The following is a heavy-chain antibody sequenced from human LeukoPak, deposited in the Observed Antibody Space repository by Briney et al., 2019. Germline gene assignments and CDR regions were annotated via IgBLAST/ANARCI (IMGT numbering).Heavy chain of an antibody. Sequence: GGSLRLSCAASGFTFSSYAMSWVRQAPGKGLEWVSGISGSGGSTYYADSAKGRFTISRDNSKNTLYLQMNSLRADDTAVYYCAKAYSSGWYSFGYWGQGTLVTVSS. D-gene: IGHD6-19*01. V-gene: IGHV3-23*01. CDR3: AKAYSSGWYSFGY. CDR2: ISGSGGST. CDR1: GFTFSSYA. J-gene: IGHJ4*02.